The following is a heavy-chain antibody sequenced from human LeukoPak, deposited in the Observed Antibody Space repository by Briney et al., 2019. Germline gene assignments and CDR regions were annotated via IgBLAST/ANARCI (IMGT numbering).Heavy chain of an antibody. V-gene: IGHV3-30*18. D-gene: IGHD3-10*01. Sequence: PGGSLRLSCAASGFTFTSYAMSWVRQAPGKGLEWVAVISYDGSNKYYADSVKGRFTISRDNSRNTLYLQMNSLRAEDTAVYYCAKENPMVRGVIITYFDYWGQGTLVTVSS. J-gene: IGHJ4*02. CDR2: ISYDGSNK. CDR1: GFTFTSYA. CDR3: AKENPMVRGVIITYFDY.